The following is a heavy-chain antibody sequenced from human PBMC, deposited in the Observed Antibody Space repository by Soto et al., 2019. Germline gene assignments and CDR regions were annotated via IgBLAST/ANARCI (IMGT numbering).Heavy chain of an antibody. CDR3: ARDALKVRGVIEYYFDY. CDR2: ISYDGSNK. CDR1: GFTFSSYA. Sequence: GGSLRRSCAASGFTFSSYAIHWGRQAPGKGLEWVAVISYDGSNKYYADSVKGRFTISRDNSKNTLYLQMNSLRAEDTAVYYCARDALKVRGVIEYYFDYWGQGTLVTVSS. J-gene: IGHJ4*02. V-gene: IGHV3-30-3*01. D-gene: IGHD3-10*01.